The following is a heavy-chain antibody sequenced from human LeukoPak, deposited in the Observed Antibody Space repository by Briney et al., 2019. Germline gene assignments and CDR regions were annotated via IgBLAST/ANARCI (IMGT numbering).Heavy chain of an antibody. J-gene: IGHJ4*02. D-gene: IGHD2/OR15-2a*01. V-gene: IGHV4-31*03. CDR2: IYYSGST. CDR3: ARESMRSASDY. CDR1: GGSISSGGYY. Sequence: SSETLSLTCTVSGGSISSGGYYWSWIRQHPGKGLEWIGYIYYSGSTYYNPSLKSRVTISVDMSKNQFSLKLSSVTAADTAVYYCARESMRSASDYWGQGTLVTVSS.